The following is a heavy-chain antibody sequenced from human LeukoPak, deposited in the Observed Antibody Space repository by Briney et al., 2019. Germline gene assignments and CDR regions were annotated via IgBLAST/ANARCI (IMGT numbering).Heavy chain of an antibody. J-gene: IGHJ4*02. CDR1: GGSFSGYY. Sequence: SSDTLSLTCAVYGGSFSGYYWSWIRQPPGKGLELIGEIDHSGSTNYNPSLKSRVTISVDTSKNQFSLKLSSVTAADTAVYYCARGVFGWYPYYFDYWGQGTLVTVSS. CDR3: ARGVFGWYPYYFDY. CDR2: IDHSGST. V-gene: IGHV4-34*01. D-gene: IGHD6-19*01.